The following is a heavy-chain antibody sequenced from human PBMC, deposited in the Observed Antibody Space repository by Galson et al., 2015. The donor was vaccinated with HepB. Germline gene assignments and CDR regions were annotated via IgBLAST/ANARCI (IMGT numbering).Heavy chain of an antibody. CDR1: EDTFSNSA. V-gene: IGHV1-69*10. Sequence: SVKVSCKASEDTFSNSAINWVRQAPGQGPEWMAEIIPVLDVTKHAQKFQGRVTVTADTSTSTAYMELRSLRSDDTAMYYCARESMPGPWGDYWGQGTLVTVSS. J-gene: IGHJ4*02. CDR2: IIPVLDVT. D-gene: IGHD7-27*01. CDR3: ARESMPGPWGDY.